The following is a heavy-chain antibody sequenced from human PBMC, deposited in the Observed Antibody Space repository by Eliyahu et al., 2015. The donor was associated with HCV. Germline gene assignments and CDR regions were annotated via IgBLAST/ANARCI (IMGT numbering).Heavy chain of an antibody. CDR3: AREADIAVYYYYMDV. Sequence: QVQLVESGGGVVQPGRSLRLSCAASGFSFSSYGMHWVRQAPGKGLDWVAVMLYGGNNEYYADSVKGRFTISRDNSKNTLYLQMNSLRAEDTAVYYCAREADIAVYYYYMDVWGKGTTVTVSS. CDR1: GFSFSSYG. D-gene: IGHD6-19*01. CDR2: MLYGGNNE. J-gene: IGHJ6*03. V-gene: IGHV3-33*01.